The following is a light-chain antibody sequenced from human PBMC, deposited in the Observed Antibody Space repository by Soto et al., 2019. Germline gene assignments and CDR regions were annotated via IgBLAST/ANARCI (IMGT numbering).Light chain of an antibody. CDR2: GTS. CDR1: QSVSSSY. V-gene: IGKV3-20*01. CDR3: QQYGNSRWT. Sequence: EIVLTQSPDTLSLSPGERATLSCRARQSVSSSYLAWYQQTPGQAPRLLIYGTSNRATGIPDRFSGSGSGTDFTLTISRLEPEDFAVYYCQQYGNSRWTFGQGTKVEIK. J-gene: IGKJ1*01.